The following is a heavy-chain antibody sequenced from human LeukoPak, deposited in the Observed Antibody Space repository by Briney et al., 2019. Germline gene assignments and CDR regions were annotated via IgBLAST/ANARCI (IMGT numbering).Heavy chain of an antibody. CDR3: ARGQLSVMNWFDP. D-gene: IGHD5-18*01. CDR2: MNPNSGNT. J-gene: IGHJ5*02. V-gene: IGHV1-8*03. CDR1: GYTFTSYD. Sequence: GASVKVSCKASGYTFTSYDINWVRQATGQGLEWMGWMNPNSGNTGYAQKFQGRVTITRNTSISTAYMELSSLRSEDTAVYYCARGQLSVMNWFDPWGQGTLVTVSS.